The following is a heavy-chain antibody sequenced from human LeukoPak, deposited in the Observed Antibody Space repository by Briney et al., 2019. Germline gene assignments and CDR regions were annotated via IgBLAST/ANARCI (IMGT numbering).Heavy chain of an antibody. CDR2: ISYDGSNK. CDR1: GFTFSSYA. V-gene: IGHV3-30-3*01. J-gene: IGHJ5*02. D-gene: IGHD3-16*02. Sequence: PGRSLRLSCAASGFTFSSYAMYWVRQAPGKGLGWVAVISYDGSNKYYADSVKGRFTISRDNSKNTLYLQMNSLRAEDTAVYYCARGDSWSYDYVWGSYRYNWFDPWGQGTLVTVSS. CDR3: ARGDSWSYDYVWGSYRYNWFDP.